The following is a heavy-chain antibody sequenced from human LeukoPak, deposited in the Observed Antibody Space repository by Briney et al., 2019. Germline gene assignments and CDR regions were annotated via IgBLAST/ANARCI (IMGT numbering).Heavy chain of an antibody. V-gene: IGHV4-34*01. CDR3: AAAPILRGEGGEHYKYGMDV. J-gene: IGHJ6*02. CDR1: GFRFSSYG. D-gene: IGHD2-2*02. CDR2: IHHNGTR. Sequence: PGRSLRLSCAASGFRFSSYGMHWVRQAPGKGLEWIGEIHHNGTRNYNPSLQRRVTISADTFKNPSSLIVTSLTAADTAVYYCAAAPILRGEGGEHYKYGMDVWGQGTTVIVSS.